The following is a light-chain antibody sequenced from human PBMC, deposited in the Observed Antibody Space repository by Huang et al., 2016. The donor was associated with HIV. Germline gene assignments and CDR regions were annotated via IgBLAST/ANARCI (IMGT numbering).Light chain of an antibody. V-gene: IGKV2-28*01. Sequence: DIVMTQSPLSLPVTPGEPASISCRSSQSLLHSNGYNYLDWYLQKPGQSPQLLIYWGSNRASGVPDRFSGGGSGTDFTLKINRVEAEDVGVYYCMQVLQTPRTFGQGTKVEIK. CDR1: QSLLHSNGYNY. CDR2: WGS. CDR3: MQVLQTPRT. J-gene: IGKJ1*01.